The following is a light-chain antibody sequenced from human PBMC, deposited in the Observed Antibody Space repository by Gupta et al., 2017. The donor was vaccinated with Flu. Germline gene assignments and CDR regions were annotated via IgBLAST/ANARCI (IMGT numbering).Light chain of an antibody. CDR1: QRVSSD. J-gene: IGKJ2*01. Sequence: EIVMTQSPASLSVSPGERATLSCRARQRVSSDLAWYQQKPGQAPRRLIYAASTRAPGIPDRFSGSGYGTEFTLTISGRQSEDSAVYYCQQYNTWPPYTFGQGTKVEIK. CDR2: AAS. CDR3: QQYNTWPPYT. V-gene: IGKV3-15*01.